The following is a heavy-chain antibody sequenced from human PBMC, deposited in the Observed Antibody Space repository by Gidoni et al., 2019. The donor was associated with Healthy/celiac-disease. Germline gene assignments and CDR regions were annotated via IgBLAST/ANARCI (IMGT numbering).Heavy chain of an antibody. J-gene: IGHJ4*02. CDR3: AREPITMVRGVIGYFDY. V-gene: IGHV3-21*01. Sequence: EVQLVESGGGLVKPGGSLRLSCAASGFTFSSYSMNWVRQAPGKGLEWVSSISSSCSTIYYADSVKGRFTISRDNAKNSLYLQMNSLRAEDTAVYYCAREPITMVRGVIGYFDYWGQGTLVTVSS. CDR1: GFTFSSYS. D-gene: IGHD3-10*01. CDR2: ISSSCSTI.